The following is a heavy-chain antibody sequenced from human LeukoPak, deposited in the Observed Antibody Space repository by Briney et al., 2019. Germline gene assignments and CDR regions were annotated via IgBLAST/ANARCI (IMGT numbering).Heavy chain of an antibody. CDR1: GFTFNTYT. J-gene: IGHJ5*02. Sequence: GGSLRLSCAASGFTFNTYTMNWVRQAPGKGLEWVSSINSSGNKINYADSVKGRFTISRDNAMNSVHLQMNSLRVEDTAVYYCARDVPHNWFDTWGQGTLVTVSS. V-gene: IGHV3-21*01. CDR2: INSSGNKI. CDR3: ARDVPHNWFDT.